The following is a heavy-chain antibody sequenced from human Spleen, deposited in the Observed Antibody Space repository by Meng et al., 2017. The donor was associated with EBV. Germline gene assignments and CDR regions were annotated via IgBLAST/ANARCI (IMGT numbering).Heavy chain of an antibody. V-gene: IGHV1-3*01. J-gene: IGHJ4*02. D-gene: IGHD6-19*01. CDR1: GYTFTSYA. CDR2: INAGNGNT. CDR3: ARDLSVYASGWY. Sequence: QVQLVQLGAEVKKPGASVNVSCKASGYTFTSYAMHWVRQAPGQRLEWMGWINAGNGNTKYSQKFQGRVTITRDTSASTAYMELSSLRSEDTAVYYCARDLSVYASGWYWGQGTLVTVSS.